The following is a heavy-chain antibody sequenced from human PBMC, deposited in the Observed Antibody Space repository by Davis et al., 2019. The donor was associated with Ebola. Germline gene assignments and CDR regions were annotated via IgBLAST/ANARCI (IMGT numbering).Heavy chain of an antibody. V-gene: IGHV2-70*11. D-gene: IGHD2-2*01. CDR3: ARMGLYCSDTGCPGGLDV. Sequence: SGPTLVKPTQTLTLTCTLSGFSLNTTGLCVSWIRQPPGKALEWLARIDWDGDKYYSASLKTRLTISKDISKNQVVLTVTNMEPVDTATYYCARMGLYCSDTGCPGGLDVWGQGTTVAVSS. J-gene: IGHJ6*02. CDR1: GFSLNTTGLC. CDR2: IDWDGDK.